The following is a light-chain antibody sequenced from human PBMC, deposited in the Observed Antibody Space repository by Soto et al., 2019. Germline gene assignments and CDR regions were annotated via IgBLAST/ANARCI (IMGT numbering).Light chain of an antibody. J-gene: IGKJ2*01. CDR3: QSYNEYQYI. Sequence: DIQMTQSPSTLSASVGDRVTITCRASQSITTWLAWYQQTPGKAPKLLIYKATNLQTGVPSRFSGSGSGTECSHTSSSLQPDDFANYYCQSYNEYQYIFGRGTKRQIK. CDR2: KAT. V-gene: IGKV1-5*03. CDR1: QSITTW.